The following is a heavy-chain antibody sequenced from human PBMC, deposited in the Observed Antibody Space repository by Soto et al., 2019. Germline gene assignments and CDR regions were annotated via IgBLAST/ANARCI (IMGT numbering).Heavy chain of an antibody. D-gene: IGHD3-10*01. J-gene: IGHJ4*02. CDR3: AREYGSYPYYFDY. V-gene: IGHV4-61*08. CDR1: GGSVRSGVYY. CDR2: IHHSRTT. Sequence: QVQLQESGPGLVKPSETLSLTCTVSGGSVRSGVYYWSWIRQPPGKGLEWIGYIHHSRTTNYNPSLTGRVTISVDTSKHQLSLKLSSVTAADTAVYYCAREYGSYPYYFDYWGQGTLVTVSA.